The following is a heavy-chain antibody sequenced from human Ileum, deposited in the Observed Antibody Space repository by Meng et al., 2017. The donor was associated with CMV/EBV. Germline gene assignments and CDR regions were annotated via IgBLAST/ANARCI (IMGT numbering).Heavy chain of an antibody. Sequence: SCTASGYPFTYSSLHWVRQAPGRGLEWMGRIRPNSGDTKIAQKFQGRVTMTRDTSINTVYMELNSLTSDDAAVYYCARFTVTMGAYWGQGALVTVSS. D-gene: IGHD4-17*01. V-gene: IGHV1-2*06. CDR3: ARFTVTMGAY. CDR2: IRPNSGDT. J-gene: IGHJ4*02. CDR1: GYPFTYSS.